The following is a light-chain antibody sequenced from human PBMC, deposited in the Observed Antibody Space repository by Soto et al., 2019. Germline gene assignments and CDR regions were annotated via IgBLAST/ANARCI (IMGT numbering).Light chain of an antibody. CDR3: TSYTGSSARGV. CDR2: DVT. CDR1: SSDVGGYNY. J-gene: IGLJ2*01. Sequence: QSALTQPASVSGSPGQSITISCTGTSSDVGGYNYVSWYQQHPGKAPKLMIYDVTNRPSGVSNRFSGSKSGNTASLTISGLQDEDEADYYCTSYTGSSARGVFGGGTQLTVL. V-gene: IGLV2-14*01.